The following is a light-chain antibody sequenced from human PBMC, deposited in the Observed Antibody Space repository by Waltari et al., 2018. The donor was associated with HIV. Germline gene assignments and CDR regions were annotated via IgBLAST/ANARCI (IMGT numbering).Light chain of an antibody. CDR2: DVS. V-gene: IGLV2-23*02. CDR3: CSYGISTSLYV. CDR1: SSDIGTFNL. Sequence: QSALTQPASASGSRGPSITISCTGTSSDIGTFNLLSWYQKHPNKAPKVIIYDVSKRPSGVSPRFSGSKSGNTASLKIVGLQPEDEGDYYCCSYGISTSLYVFGGGTKVSV. J-gene: IGLJ1*01.